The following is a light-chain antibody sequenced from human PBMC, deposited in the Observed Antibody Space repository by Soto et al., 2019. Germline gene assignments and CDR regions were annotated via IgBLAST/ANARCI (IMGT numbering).Light chain of an antibody. Sequence: EIVLTQSPATLSLSPGERATLSCRASQSVSSYLAWYQQKPGQAPRLLIYDASNRATGIPARFSGSGSGTDFTLPISRLEPDDFAVYYCQQRSDWPSTFGGGTKVPIK. CDR1: QSVSSY. V-gene: IGKV3-11*01. CDR3: QQRSDWPST. J-gene: IGKJ4*01. CDR2: DAS.